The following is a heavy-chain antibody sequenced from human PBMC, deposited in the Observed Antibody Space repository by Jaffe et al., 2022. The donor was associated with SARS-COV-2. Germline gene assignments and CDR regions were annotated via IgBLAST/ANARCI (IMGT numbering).Heavy chain of an antibody. CDR2: IYTSGST. CDR1: GGSISSGSYY. CDR3: AREGVGMTEYFDY. Sequence: QVQLQESGPGLVKPSQTLSLTCTVSGGSISSGSYYWSWIRQPAGKGLEWIGRIYTSGSTNYNPSLKSRVTISVDTSKNQFSLKLSSVTAADTAVYYCAREGVGMTEYFDYWGQGTLVTVSS. V-gene: IGHV4-61*02. D-gene: IGHD2-21*01. J-gene: IGHJ4*02.